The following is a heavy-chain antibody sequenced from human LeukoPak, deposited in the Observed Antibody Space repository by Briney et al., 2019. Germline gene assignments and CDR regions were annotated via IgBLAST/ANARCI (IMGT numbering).Heavy chain of an antibody. Sequence: GGSLRLSCSASGFTFSTYAMHWVRQAPGKGLEYVSAISSNGVATYYADSVKGRFTISRDNSKNTLSLQMNSLRAEDTAVYYCVKEFSVGVPPSGEAFDIWGQGTMVTVSS. V-gene: IGHV3-64D*06. CDR2: ISSNGVAT. D-gene: IGHD2-8*01. J-gene: IGHJ3*02. CDR1: GFTFSTYA. CDR3: VKEFSVGVPPSGEAFDI.